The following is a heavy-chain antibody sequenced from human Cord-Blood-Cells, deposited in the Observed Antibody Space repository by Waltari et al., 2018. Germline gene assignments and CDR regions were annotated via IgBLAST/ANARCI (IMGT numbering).Heavy chain of an antibody. CDR1: GYTFTSYH. D-gene: IGHD5-12*01. CDR2: MNPNIGNT. V-gene: IGHV1-8*01. J-gene: IGHJ4*02. CDR3: ARGTFLRWLQN. Sequence: QVQLVQSGAEVKKPGASVKVSCKASGYTFTSYHLNSGRQAKRQGLEWMGWMNPNIGNTGYAQKFQGRVTMTRNTAISTAYMELSSLRSEDTAVYYCARGTFLRWLQNWGQGTLVTVSS.